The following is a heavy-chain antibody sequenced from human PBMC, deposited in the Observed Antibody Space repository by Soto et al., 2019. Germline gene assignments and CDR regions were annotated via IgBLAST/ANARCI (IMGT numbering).Heavy chain of an antibody. V-gene: IGHV3-23*01. J-gene: IGHJ6*02. Sequence: PGGSLRLSCAASGFTFSSYAMSWVRQAPGKGLDWVSAISGSGGSTYYADSVKGRFTISRDNSKNTLYLQMNSRRAEDTAVYYGAKTIAAAGTFYYYGMDVCGQGTTVTV. CDR3: AKTIAAAGTFYYYGMDV. CDR2: ISGSGGST. D-gene: IGHD6-13*01. CDR1: GFTFSSYA.